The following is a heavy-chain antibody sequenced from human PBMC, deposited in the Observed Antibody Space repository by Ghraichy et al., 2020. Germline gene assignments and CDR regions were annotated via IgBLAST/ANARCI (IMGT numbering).Heavy chain of an antibody. J-gene: IGHJ3*01. D-gene: IGHD1-14*01. CDR3: TIGKLNTGGAFDV. Sequence: GGSLRLSCAGSGFTFSSAWMHWVRQAPGKGLEWLGRIKSQSGGGTTDYAAPVKGTFTISRDDSKSTLYLQMNSLKTEDTAVYYCTIGKLNTGGAFDVWGQGTMVTVSS. V-gene: IGHV3-15*01. CDR2: IKSQSGGGTT. CDR1: GFTFSSAW.